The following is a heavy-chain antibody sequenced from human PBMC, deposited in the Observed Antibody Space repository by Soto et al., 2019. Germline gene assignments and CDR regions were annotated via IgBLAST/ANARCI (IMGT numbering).Heavy chain of an antibody. CDR3: AKETNYYDFWSGYSKGGYFDY. D-gene: IGHD3-3*01. CDR1: GFTFSSYA. Sequence: GGSLRLSCAASGFTFSSYAMSWVRQAPGKGLEWVSAISGSGGSTYYADSVKGRFTISRDNSKNTLYLQMNSLRAEDTAVYYCAKETNYYDFWSGYSKGGYFDYWGQGTLVTVSS. CDR2: ISGSGGST. J-gene: IGHJ4*02. V-gene: IGHV3-23*01.